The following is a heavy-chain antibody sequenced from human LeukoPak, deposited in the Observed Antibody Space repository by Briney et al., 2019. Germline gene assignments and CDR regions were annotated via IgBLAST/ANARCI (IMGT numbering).Heavy chain of an antibody. J-gene: IGHJ3*01. CDR2: ISSIGGST. V-gene: IGHV3-64*01. CDR3: ARDKVLGLFDTFDV. D-gene: IGHD2-21*01. Sequence: GGSLRLSCAASGFIFSSYAMYWVRQAPGKGLEFVSAISSIGGSTYYANSVKGRFTISRDNSKNTLYLRMGSLRAEDMAVYYCARDKVLGLFDTFDVWGQGTMVTVSS. CDR1: GFIFSSYA.